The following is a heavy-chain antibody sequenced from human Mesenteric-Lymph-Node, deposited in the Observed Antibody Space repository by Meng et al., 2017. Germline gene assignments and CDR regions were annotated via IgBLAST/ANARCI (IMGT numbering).Heavy chain of an antibody. D-gene: IGHD2-2*01. V-gene: IGHV5-51*01. CDR2: IYPGDSDT. Sequence: GESLKISCKGSGYSFTSYWIGWVRQMPGKGLEWMGIIYPGDSDTRYSPSFQGQVNISADKSISTAYLQWSSLKASDTAMYYCARLRYQLLFGARGMDVWGQGTTVTVSS. CDR1: GYSFTSYW. CDR3: ARLRYQLLFGARGMDV. J-gene: IGHJ6*02.